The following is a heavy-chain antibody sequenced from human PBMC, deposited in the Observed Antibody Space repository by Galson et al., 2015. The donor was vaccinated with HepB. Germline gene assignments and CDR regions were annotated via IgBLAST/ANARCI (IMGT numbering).Heavy chain of an antibody. CDR2: ISWNSGSM. D-gene: IGHD2-15*01. Sequence: SLRLSCAASGFTFNDYAMHWVRQAPGKGLEWVSGISWNSGSMGYVDSVKGRFTISRDNAKNSLYLQMNSLRAEDTAPYYCAKDIHPEKVALFDYWGQGTLVTVSS. V-gene: IGHV3-9*01. J-gene: IGHJ4*02. CDR3: AKDIHPEKVALFDY. CDR1: GFTFNDYA.